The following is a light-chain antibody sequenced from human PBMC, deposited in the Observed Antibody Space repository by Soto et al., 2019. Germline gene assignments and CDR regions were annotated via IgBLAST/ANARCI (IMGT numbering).Light chain of an antibody. CDR3: AARNDTLDGYV. J-gene: IGLJ1*01. Sequence: QSVLTQAPSASGTPGQRVTISCSGSNSNIGNSTVNWYHQFPGTAPKLLIYANNRRPSGDPDRISGPKSGTLTSLPISGPQSEDEADYPCAARNDTLDGYVCGAGTKVTV. CDR2: ANN. CDR1: NSNIGNST. V-gene: IGLV1-44*01.